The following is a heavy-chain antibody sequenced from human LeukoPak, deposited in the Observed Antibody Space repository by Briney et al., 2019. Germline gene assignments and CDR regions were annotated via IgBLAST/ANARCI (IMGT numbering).Heavy chain of an antibody. J-gene: IGHJ5*02. CDR3: VKSASSYGANWFDP. CDR2: ISSNGDST. D-gene: IGHD4/OR15-4a*01. V-gene: IGHV3-64D*09. Sequence: GGSLRLSCSASGFTFSNYAMHWVRQAPGKGLEYVSAISSNGDSTYYADSVKGRFIISRDNSKNSLSLHMSSLRAEDTAVYYCVKSASSYGANWFDPWGQGTLVTVSS. CDR1: GFTFSNYA.